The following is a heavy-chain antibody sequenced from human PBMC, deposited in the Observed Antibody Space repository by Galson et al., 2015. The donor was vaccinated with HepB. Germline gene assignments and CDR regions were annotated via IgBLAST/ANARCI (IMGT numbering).Heavy chain of an antibody. CDR3: ARGGRVAGHYYYYGMDV. CDR2: IIPILGIA. D-gene: IGHD6-19*01. Sequence: SVKVSCKASGGTFSSYAISWVRQAPGQGLEWMGRIIPILGIANYAQKFQGRVTITADKSTSTAYMGLSSLRSEDTAVYYCARGGRVAGHYYYYGMDVWGQGTTVTVSS. J-gene: IGHJ6*02. V-gene: IGHV1-69*04. CDR1: GGTFSSYA.